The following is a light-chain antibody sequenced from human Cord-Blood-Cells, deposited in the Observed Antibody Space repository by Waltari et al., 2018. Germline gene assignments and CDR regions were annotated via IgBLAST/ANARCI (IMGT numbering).Light chain of an antibody. CDR1: QSVSSY. V-gene: IGKV3-11*01. J-gene: IGKJ4*01. CDR3: QQRSNWPLT. Sequence: EIVLTQSPATLSLSPGERATLSCRPSQSVSSYLAWYQQKPGQAPRLLIYDASNRATGIPARFSCSGSGTAFTLTISSLEPEDFAVYYCQQRSNWPLTFGGGTKVEIK. CDR2: DAS.